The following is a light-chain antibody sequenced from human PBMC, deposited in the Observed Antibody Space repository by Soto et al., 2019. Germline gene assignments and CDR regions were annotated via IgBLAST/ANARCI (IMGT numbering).Light chain of an antibody. V-gene: IGKV1-33*01. CDR2: DAF. Sequence: DIQMTQSPSSLSASVGDRVTITCQASQDISNYLNWYQQKPGKAPKLMIFDAFSLETGVPSRFIGSGSGTDFTFTISSLQPEDIATYYCQQYENLPITLGQGTRLEI. J-gene: IGKJ5*01. CDR1: QDISNY. CDR3: QQYENLPIT.